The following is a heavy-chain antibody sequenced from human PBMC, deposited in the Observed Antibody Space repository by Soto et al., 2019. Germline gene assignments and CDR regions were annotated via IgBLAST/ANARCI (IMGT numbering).Heavy chain of an antibody. CDR2: IIPILGIA. V-gene: IGHV1-69*04. J-gene: IGHJ3*02. Sequence: GASVKVSCKASGGTFSRYTISWVRQAPGQGVEWMGRIIPILGIANYAQKFQGRVTITADKSTSTAYMELSSLRSEDTAVYYCARDGCSGGSCYLDPDDAFDIWGQGTMVTVSS. CDR3: ARDGCSGGSCYLDPDDAFDI. CDR1: GGTFSRYT. D-gene: IGHD2-15*01.